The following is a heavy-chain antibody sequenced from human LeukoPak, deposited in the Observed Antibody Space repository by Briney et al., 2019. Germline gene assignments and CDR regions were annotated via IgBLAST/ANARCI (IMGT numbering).Heavy chain of an antibody. CDR2: INTDGTVT. CDR3: ATKQWLAPPPDS. V-gene: IGHV3-74*01. CDR1: GFTFSKYW. D-gene: IGHD6-19*01. J-gene: IGHJ4*02. Sequence: GGSLRLSCAASGFTFSKYWMLWVRQAPGKGLESDSRINTDGTVTTYADSVKGRFTVSRDNADNTMFLQMNSVRDEDTAVDYCATKQWLAPPPDSWGQGTPVTVSS.